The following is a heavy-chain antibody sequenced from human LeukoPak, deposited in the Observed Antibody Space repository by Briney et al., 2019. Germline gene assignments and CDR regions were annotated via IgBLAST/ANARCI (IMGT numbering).Heavy chain of an antibody. Sequence: SETLSLTCAVYGGSFSGYYWSWIRQPPGKGLEWIGEINHSGSTNYNPSLKSRVTISVDTSKNQFSLKLSSVTAADTAVYYCARVGSSWSIGIWGQGTLVTVSS. CDR3: ARVGSSWSIGI. V-gene: IGHV4-34*01. J-gene: IGHJ4*02. CDR1: GGSFSGYY. CDR2: INHSGST. D-gene: IGHD6-13*01.